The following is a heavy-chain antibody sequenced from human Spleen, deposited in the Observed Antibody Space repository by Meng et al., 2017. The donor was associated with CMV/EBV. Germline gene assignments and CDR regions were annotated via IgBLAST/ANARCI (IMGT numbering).Heavy chain of an antibody. J-gene: IGHJ2*01. V-gene: IGHV4-34*01. CDR1: CGAFSGHY. D-gene: IGHD1-14*01. CDR2: IDHGVVT. CDR3: ASEPVGWYFDL. Sequence: WGVYCGAFSGHYRTWGRQRAGKGLEWIVEIDHGVVTHYNTSLSSRVTIFLDTSKRQYSLRLTSVNVADTAVYYCASEPVGWYFDLWGRGTLVTVSS.